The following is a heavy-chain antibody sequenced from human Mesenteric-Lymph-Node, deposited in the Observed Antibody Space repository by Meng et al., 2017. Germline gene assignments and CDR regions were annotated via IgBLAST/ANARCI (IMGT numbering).Heavy chain of an antibody. Sequence: PVAGPGRGWSCQTLALHRPVSCGARSSGNLYWGGTPEPPGKGLELIGYIHHSGSPYYIPFLKSRVSISVDTTKNQFSLNLNSMTAADTSLYYCASFDHIPRRNYFDYWGQGTLVTVSS. CDR2: IHHSGSP. D-gene: IGHD2-21*01. CDR3: ASFDHIPRRNYFDY. CDR1: CGARSSGNLY. V-gene: IGHV4-30-4*01. J-gene: IGHJ4*02.